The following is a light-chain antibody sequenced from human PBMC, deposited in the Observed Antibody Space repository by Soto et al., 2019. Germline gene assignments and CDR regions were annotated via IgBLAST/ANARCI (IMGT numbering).Light chain of an antibody. Sequence: QSVPKQPPPVSAAPGQKGTIPRSGSSSNIGNNYVSWYQQLPGTAPKLLIYDNNKRPSGIPDRFSGSKSGTSATLGITGLQTGDEADYYCGTWDSSLSAVVFGGGTKVTVL. V-gene: IGLV1-51*01. CDR3: GTWDSSLSAVV. CDR2: DNN. J-gene: IGLJ2*01. CDR1: SSNIGNNY.